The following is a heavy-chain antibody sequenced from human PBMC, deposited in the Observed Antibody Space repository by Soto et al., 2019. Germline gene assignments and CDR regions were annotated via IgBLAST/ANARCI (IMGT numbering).Heavy chain of an antibody. CDR3: AKVYSSSWYYYYYGMDV. Sequence: QVQLVESGGGVVQPGRSLRLSCAASGFTFSSYGMHWVRQAPGKGLEWVAVISYDGSNKYYADSVKGRFTISRDNSKNPLYLQMNSLGAEDTAVYYCAKVYSSSWYYYYYGMDVWGQGTTVTVSS. D-gene: IGHD6-13*01. J-gene: IGHJ6*02. V-gene: IGHV3-30*18. CDR1: GFTFSSYG. CDR2: ISYDGSNK.